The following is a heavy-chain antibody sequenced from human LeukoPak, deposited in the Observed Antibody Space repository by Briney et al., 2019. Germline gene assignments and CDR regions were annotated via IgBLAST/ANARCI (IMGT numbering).Heavy chain of an antibody. J-gene: IGHJ4*02. D-gene: IGHD3-16*01. CDR3: AGMIGYFDY. CDR1: GGSVSRGNYY. Sequence: TSETLSLTCTVSGGSVSRGNYYWSWIRQPAGKRLEFIGRIYTSGCTDYNPSLKSRVTISVDTSKNQFSLKMNSVTAADTAVYYCAGMIGYFDYWGQGTLVTVSS. V-gene: IGHV4-61*02. CDR2: IYTSGCT.